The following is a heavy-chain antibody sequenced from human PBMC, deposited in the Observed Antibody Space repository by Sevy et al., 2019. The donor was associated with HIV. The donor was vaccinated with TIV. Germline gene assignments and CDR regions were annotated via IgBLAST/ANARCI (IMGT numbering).Heavy chain of an antibody. CDR3: ARHVLLGSKYDYWSGRYGSGSYYFDY. V-gene: IGHV4-39*01. J-gene: IGHJ4*02. CDR2: VSYSGNT. CDR1: GGSIRSYDYY. Sequence: SETLYLTCSVSGGSIRSYDYYWGWIRQPPGRGLEWIGIVSYSGNTYSTPSLKSRVSMSVDTSKNEFSLKLTSVTVADTAVYYCARHVLLGSKYDYWSGRYGSGSYYFDYWGQGTLVTVSS. D-gene: IGHD3-3*01.